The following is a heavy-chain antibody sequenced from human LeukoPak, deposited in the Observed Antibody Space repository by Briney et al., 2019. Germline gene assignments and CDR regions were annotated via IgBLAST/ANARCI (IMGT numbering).Heavy chain of an antibody. Sequence: GGSLRLSCAASGFTFSSYGMHWVRQAPGKGLEWVAVIWYDGSNKYYADSVKGRFTNSRDNSKNTLYLQMNSLRAEDTAVYYCAKDRDEYSLEYFQHWGQGTLVTVSS. J-gene: IGHJ1*01. CDR3: AKDRDEYSLEYFQH. D-gene: IGHD5-18*01. CDR1: GFTFSSYG. CDR2: IWYDGSNK. V-gene: IGHV3-33*06.